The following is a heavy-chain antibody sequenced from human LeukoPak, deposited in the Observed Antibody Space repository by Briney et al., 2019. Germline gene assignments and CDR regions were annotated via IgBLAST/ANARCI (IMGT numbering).Heavy chain of an antibody. D-gene: IGHD4-23*01. J-gene: IGHJ4*02. CDR3: ARELVTSSY. CDR2: ISSSSSSI. Sequence: GGSLRLSCAASGFTFSTYSMNWVRQAPGKGLEWVSSISSSSSSIYYADSVKGRFTISRNNAKDSLYLQMNSLRAEDTAVYYCARELVTSSYWGQGTLVTVSS. V-gene: IGHV3-21*01. CDR1: GFTFSTYS.